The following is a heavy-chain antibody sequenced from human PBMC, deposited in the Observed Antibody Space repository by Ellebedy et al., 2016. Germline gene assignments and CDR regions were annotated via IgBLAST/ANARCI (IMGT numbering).Heavy chain of an antibody. CDR2: INPSGGST. Sequence: ASVKVSCKASGYTFTSYYMHWVRQAPGQGLEWMGIINPSGGSTSYAQKLQGRVTMTRDTSTSTVYMELSSLRSEDTAVYYCARAPLNWGSDYWGQGTLVTVSS. V-gene: IGHV1-46*04. D-gene: IGHD7-27*01. CDR3: ARAPLNWGSDY. J-gene: IGHJ4*02. CDR1: GYTFTSYY.